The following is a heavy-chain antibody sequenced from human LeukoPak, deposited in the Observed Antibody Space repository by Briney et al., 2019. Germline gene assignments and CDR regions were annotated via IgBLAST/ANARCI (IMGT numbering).Heavy chain of an antibody. CDR3: ARGEGDSSSWPLNY. CDR1: GYIFTGYY. Sequence: ASVKVSCKASGYIFTGYYMHWVRQAPGQGLEWMGWINPNSGGTKYAQQFQGRVTMTRDTSISTTYMELSRLTSDDTAVYYCARGEGDSSSWPLNYWGQGTLVPVCS. D-gene: IGHD6-13*01. CDR2: INPNSGGT. J-gene: IGHJ4*02. V-gene: IGHV1-2*02.